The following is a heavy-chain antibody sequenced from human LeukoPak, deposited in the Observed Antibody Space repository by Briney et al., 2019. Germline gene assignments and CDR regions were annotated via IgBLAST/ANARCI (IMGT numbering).Heavy chain of an antibody. CDR3: AKFRSGYYAFDI. D-gene: IGHD3-22*01. CDR1: GFTFSSYW. Sequence: GGSLRLSCAASGFTFSSYWMSWVLQTPGKGLEWVANIKQDGSEKYYVDSVKGRFTISRDNAKNSLYLQMNSLRAEDTAVYYCAKFRSGYYAFDIWGQGTMVTVSS. V-gene: IGHV3-7*03. J-gene: IGHJ3*02. CDR2: IKQDGSEK.